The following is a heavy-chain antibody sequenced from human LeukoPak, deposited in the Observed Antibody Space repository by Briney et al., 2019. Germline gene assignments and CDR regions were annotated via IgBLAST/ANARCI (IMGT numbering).Heavy chain of an antibody. V-gene: IGHV3-7*03. CDR1: GFTFTTYW. J-gene: IGHJ4*02. CDR2: IKQDGSET. D-gene: IGHD6-13*01. Sequence: GGSLRLSCAASGFTFTTYWMTWVRQAPGKGLEWVANIKQDGSETYYVDSVKRRFTISRDNAKNSLYLQMNSLRAEDTAVYYCARDSGGRVYNYWGQGTLVTVSS. CDR3: ARDSGGRVYNY.